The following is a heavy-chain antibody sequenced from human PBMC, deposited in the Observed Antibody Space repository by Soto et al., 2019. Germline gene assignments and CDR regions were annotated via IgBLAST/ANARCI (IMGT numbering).Heavy chain of an antibody. Sequence: SETLSLTCTVSGGSISNGAYYWSWIRQHPGKGLEWIGHIYYSGSTHYNPSLKSRVTISVDTSKNKFSLKLSSVTAADTAVYHCARATDCTNGLCYWFDHWGQGTLVTVSS. CDR3: ARATDCTNGLCYWFDH. CDR1: GGSISNGAYY. J-gene: IGHJ5*02. V-gene: IGHV4-31*03. CDR2: IYYSGST. D-gene: IGHD2-8*01.